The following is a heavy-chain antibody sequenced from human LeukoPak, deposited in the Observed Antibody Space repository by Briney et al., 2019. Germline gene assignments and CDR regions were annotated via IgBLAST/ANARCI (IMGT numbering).Heavy chain of an antibody. CDR1: GGSISSSSYY. CDR2: IYYSGST. CDR3: ARQGFSLPRCSSTSCSILSPRSWWFDP. D-gene: IGHD2-2*01. J-gene: IGHJ5*02. V-gene: IGHV4-39*01. Sequence: SETLSLTCTVSGGSISSSSYYWGWIRQPPGKGLEWIGSIYYSGSTYYNPSLKSRVTISVDTSKNQFSLKLSSVTAADTAVYYCARQGFSLPRCSSTSCSILSPRSWWFDPWGQGTLVTVSS.